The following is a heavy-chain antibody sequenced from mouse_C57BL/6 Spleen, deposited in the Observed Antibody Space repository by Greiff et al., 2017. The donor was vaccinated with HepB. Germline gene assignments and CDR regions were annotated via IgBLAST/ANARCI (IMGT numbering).Heavy chain of an antibody. CDR2: IYPGSGST. V-gene: IGHV1-55*01. CDR3: ARGQLRRGGYYFDY. J-gene: IGHJ2*01. CDR1: GYTFTSYW. D-gene: IGHD3-2*02. Sequence: QVQLQQSGAELVKPGASVKMSCKASGYTFTSYWITWVKQRPGQGLEWIGDIYPGSGSTNYNEKFKSKATLTVDTSSSTAYMQLSSLTSEDSAVYYCARGQLRRGGYYFDYWGQGTTLTVSS.